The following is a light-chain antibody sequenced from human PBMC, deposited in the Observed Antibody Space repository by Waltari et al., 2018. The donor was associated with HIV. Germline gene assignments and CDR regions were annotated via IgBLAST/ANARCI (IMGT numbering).Light chain of an antibody. V-gene: IGLV2-14*03. CDR3: SSYTSSSALYVV. Sequence: QSALPQPASVSGSPGQSITISCTGTSSDVGGYNYVSWYQQHPGKAPKLMIYDVSNRPSGVSNRFSGSKSGNTASLTISGLQAEDEADYYCSSYTSSSALYVVFGGGTKLTVL. J-gene: IGLJ2*01. CDR1: SSDVGGYNY. CDR2: DVS.